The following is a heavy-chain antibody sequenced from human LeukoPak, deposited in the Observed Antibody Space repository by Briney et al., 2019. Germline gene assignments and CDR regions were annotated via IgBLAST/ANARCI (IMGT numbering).Heavy chain of an antibody. CDR3: VNGDQSSWYRTLLY. CDR2: ISSNGGST. Sequence: GGSLRLSCSASGFTFSTYAMHWVRQAPGKGLEYVSAISSNGGSTYYADSVKGRFTISRDNSKNTLYLQMSSLRAEDTAMYYCVNGDQSSWYRTLLYWGQGTLVTVSS. CDR1: GFTFSTYA. V-gene: IGHV3-64D*06. J-gene: IGHJ4*02. D-gene: IGHD6-13*01.